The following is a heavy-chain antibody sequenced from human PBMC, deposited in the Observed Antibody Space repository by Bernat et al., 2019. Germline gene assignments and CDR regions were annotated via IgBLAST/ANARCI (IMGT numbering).Heavy chain of an antibody. J-gene: IGHJ6*02. V-gene: IGHV3-30-3*01. CDR3: ARGSHRPTWIQDYYYGMDV. D-gene: IGHD5-18*01. CDR2: ISYDGSNK. Sequence: QVQLVESGGGVVQPGRSLRLSCAASGFTFSSYAMHGVRQAPGKGLEWVAVISYDGSNKYYAASVKGRFTISRDNSKNTLYLQMNSLRAEDTAVYYCARGSHRPTWIQDYYYGMDVWGQGTTVTVSS. CDR1: GFTFSSYA.